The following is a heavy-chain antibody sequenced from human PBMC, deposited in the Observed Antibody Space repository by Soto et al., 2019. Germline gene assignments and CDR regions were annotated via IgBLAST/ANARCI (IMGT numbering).Heavy chain of an antibody. J-gene: IGHJ4*02. CDR3: AKDLHCSSTSCYIFDY. V-gene: IGHV3-23*01. CDR1: GFTFSSYA. CDR2: ISGSGGST. Sequence: PGGSLRLSCAASGFTFSSYAMSWVRQAPGKGLEWVSAISGSGGSTYYADSVKGRFTISRDNSKNTLYLQMNSLRAEDTAVYYCAKDLHCSSTSCYIFDYWGQGTLVTVSS. D-gene: IGHD2-2*02.